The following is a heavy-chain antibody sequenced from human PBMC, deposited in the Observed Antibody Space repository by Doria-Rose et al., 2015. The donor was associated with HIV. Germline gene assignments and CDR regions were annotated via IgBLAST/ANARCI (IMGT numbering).Heavy chain of an antibody. Sequence: QVQLQESGPGLVKPSETLSLTCTVSGGSISSYYWNWIRQPPAKVLEWIGNIYHSGSTNYNPSLKSRVTISVDTSKNQFSLKLSSVTVADTAVYYCARGGYDFWSGYPGVGYYYMDVWGKGTTVTVSS. V-gene: IGHV4-59*01. D-gene: IGHD3-3*01. CDR1: GGSISSYY. CDR3: ARGGYDFWSGYPGVGYYYMDV. J-gene: IGHJ6*03. CDR2: IYHSGST.